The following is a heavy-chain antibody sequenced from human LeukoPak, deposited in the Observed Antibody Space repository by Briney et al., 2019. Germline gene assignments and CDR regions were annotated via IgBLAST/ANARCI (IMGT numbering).Heavy chain of an antibody. J-gene: IGHJ6*04. CDR3: ARATTTAITTSVRRASYYYGMDV. CDR2: INHSGST. D-gene: IGHD2-21*02. Sequence: SETLSLTCAVYGGSFSGYYWSWIRQPPGKGLEWIGEINHSGSTNYNPSLKSRVTISVDTSKNQFSLKLSSVTAADTAVYYCARATTTAITTSVRRASYYYGMDVWGKGTTVTVSS. CDR1: GGSFSGYY. V-gene: IGHV4-34*01.